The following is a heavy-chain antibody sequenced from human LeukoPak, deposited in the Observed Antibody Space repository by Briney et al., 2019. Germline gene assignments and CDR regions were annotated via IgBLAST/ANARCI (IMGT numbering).Heavy chain of an antibody. CDR2: IKSKTDGGTT. CDR1: GFTFSNAW. CDR3: TSSITMVPYAFDI. V-gene: IGHV3-15*01. Sequence: GGSLRLSCAASGFTFSNAWMSWVRQAPGKGLEWVGRIKSKTDGGTTDYAAPMKGRFTISRDDSKNTLYLQMNSLKTEDTAVYYCTSSITMVPYAFDIWGQGTMVTVSS. D-gene: IGHD3-10*01. J-gene: IGHJ3*02.